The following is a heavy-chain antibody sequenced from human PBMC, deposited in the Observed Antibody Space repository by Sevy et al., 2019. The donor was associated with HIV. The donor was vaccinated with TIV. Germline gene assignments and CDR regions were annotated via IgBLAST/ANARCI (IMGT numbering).Heavy chain of an antibody. CDR1: GYTFNNAW. J-gene: IGHJ5*02. Sequence: GGSLRLSCAASGYTFNNAWMSWVRQAPGKGLEWLGRIKSKTDGGSAKYASPVKGRFTISRDDSKSTLYLQMNRLRTEDTGVYYCTVATVFGATWFDPWGQGALVTVSS. CDR3: TVATVFGATWFDP. CDR2: IKSKTDGGSA. V-gene: IGHV3-15*01. D-gene: IGHD3-3*01.